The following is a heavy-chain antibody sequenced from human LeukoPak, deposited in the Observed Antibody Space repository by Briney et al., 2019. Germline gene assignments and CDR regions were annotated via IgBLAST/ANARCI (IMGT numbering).Heavy chain of an antibody. CDR3: ARLYDSLPLLFDY. Sequence: SETLSLTCTVSGGSVSSYYWSWIRQPPGKGLECIGYISYSGSTNYNPSLKSRVTMSVDTTKNQFSLRLSSVTAADTAVYYCARLYDSLPLLFDYWGQGILVTVSS. J-gene: IGHJ4*02. CDR2: ISYSGST. CDR1: GGSVSSYY. D-gene: IGHD2-8*01. V-gene: IGHV4-59*08.